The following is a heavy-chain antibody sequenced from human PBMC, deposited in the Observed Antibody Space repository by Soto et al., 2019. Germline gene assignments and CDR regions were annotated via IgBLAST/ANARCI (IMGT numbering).Heavy chain of an antibody. CDR3: AQERGPTYYFDY. Sequence: GSLRLSCAASGFTVSSKYMSWVRQAPGKGLEWVSVIYSDGSTYYEDSVKGRFTISRDNSKNKLYLQMNSLRAEDTAVYYCAQERGPTYYFDYWGQGTLVTVSS. D-gene: IGHD2-21*01. V-gene: IGHV3-53*01. J-gene: IGHJ4*02. CDR1: GFTVSSKY. CDR2: IYSDGST.